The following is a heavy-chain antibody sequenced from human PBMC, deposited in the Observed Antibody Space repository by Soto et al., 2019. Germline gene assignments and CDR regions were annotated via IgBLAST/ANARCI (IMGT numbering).Heavy chain of an antibody. Sequence: SETLSLTCTVSGGSISSYYWSWIRQPPGKGLEWIGYIYYSGSTNYNPSLKSRVTVSVDTSKNQFSLKLSSVTAADTAVYYCARLAAGIGVGWFDPWGQGTLVTVSS. V-gene: IGHV4-59*01. D-gene: IGHD6-13*01. CDR2: IYYSGST. J-gene: IGHJ5*02. CDR1: GGSISSYY. CDR3: ARLAAGIGVGWFDP.